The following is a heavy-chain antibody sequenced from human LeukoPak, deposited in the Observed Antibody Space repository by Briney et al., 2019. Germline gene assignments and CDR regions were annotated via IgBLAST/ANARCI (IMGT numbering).Heavy chain of an antibody. CDR3: AKGALWFGEFPFDY. V-gene: IGHV3-21*01. CDR1: GFTFSSYS. CDR2: ISSSSSYI. Sequence: GGSLRLSCAASGFTFSSYSMNWVRQAPGKGLEWVSSISSSSSYIYYADSVKGRFTISRDNSKNTLYLQMNSLRAEDTAVYYCAKGALWFGEFPFDYWGQGTLVTVSS. D-gene: IGHD3-10*01. J-gene: IGHJ4*02.